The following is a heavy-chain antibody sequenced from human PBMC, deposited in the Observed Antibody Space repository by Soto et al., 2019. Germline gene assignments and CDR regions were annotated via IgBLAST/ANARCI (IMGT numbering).Heavy chain of an antibody. D-gene: IGHD3-3*01. Sequence: QVQWVESGGGLVKPGGSLRLSCAASGFTFSDYYMSWIRQAPGKGLEWISYISPSGNSIYYADSVKGRFTISRDNAKNSLYLQMNSLRAEDTAVYYCAEMGVNSFGVYSWGQGTLVTVSS. V-gene: IGHV3-11*01. CDR3: AEMGVNSFGVYS. J-gene: IGHJ4*02. CDR2: ISPSGNSI. CDR1: GFTFSDYY.